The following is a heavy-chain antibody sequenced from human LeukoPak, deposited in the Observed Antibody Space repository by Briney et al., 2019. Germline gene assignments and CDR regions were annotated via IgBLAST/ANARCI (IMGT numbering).Heavy chain of an antibody. D-gene: IGHD2-15*01. Sequence: SETLSLTCAVYGGSFSGYYWSWIRQPPGKGLEWIGEINHSGSTNYNSSLKSRVAISVDTSKNQFSLKVTSVTAADTAVFFCARSVHGVVGAFDIWGQGTRVTVSS. J-gene: IGHJ3*02. CDR1: GGSFSGYY. V-gene: IGHV4-34*01. CDR2: INHSGST. CDR3: ARSVHGVVGAFDI.